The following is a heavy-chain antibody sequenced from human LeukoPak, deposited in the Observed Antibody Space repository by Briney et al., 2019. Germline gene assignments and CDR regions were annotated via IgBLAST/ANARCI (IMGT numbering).Heavy chain of an antibody. D-gene: IGHD2/OR15-2a*01. J-gene: IGHJ4*02. CDR3: ARGVPSMASLDF. CDR2: INGRGDAQ. CDR1: RFTFSDYY. Sequence: PRGSLRLSSAASRFTFSDYYMAWVRHAPGKGLEWISYINGRGDAQQYGNSVKGRFTIYRDNAKNSLHLQINSMGVDDTAVYYCARGVPSMASLDFWGQGTLVTVSS. V-gene: IGHV3-11*01.